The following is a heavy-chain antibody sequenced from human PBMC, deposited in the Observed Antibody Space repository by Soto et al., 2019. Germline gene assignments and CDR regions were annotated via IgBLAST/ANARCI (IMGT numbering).Heavy chain of an antibody. CDR2: IYYSGST. Sequence: SETLSLTCTFSGGSVSNYYWSWIRQPPGKGLEWIGYIYYSGSTYYNPSLKSRVTISVDTSKNQFSLKLRSVTAADTAVYYCARENWGNSNWFDPWGQGTLVTVSS. J-gene: IGHJ5*02. CDR1: GGSVSNYY. CDR3: ARENWGNSNWFDP. D-gene: IGHD3-16*01. V-gene: IGHV4-59*02.